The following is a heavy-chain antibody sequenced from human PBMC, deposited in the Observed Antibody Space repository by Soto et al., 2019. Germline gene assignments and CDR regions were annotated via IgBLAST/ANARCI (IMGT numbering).Heavy chain of an antibody. Sequence: GGSLRLSCAASGFTFSSYSMNWVRQAPGKGLEWVSYISSSSSTIYYAYSVKGRFTISRDNAKNSLYLQMNSLRDEDTAVYYCARRSGRFLEWYGMDVWGQGTTVTVSS. CDR2: ISSSSSTI. J-gene: IGHJ6*02. CDR1: GFTFSSYS. D-gene: IGHD3-3*01. CDR3: ARRSGRFLEWYGMDV. V-gene: IGHV3-48*02.